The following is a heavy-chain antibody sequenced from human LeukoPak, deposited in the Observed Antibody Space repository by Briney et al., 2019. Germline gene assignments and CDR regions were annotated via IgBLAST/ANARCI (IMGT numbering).Heavy chain of an antibody. CDR2: IYYSGST. V-gene: IGHV4-59*01. CDR3: AREGGSYNDPFDY. D-gene: IGHD1-26*01. J-gene: IGHJ4*02. Sequence: SETLSLTCTVSGGSISSYYWSWIRQPPGKGLEWIGYIYYSGSTNYNPSLKSRVTISVDTSKNQFSLKLSSVTAADTAVYYCAREGGSYNDPFDYWGQGTLVTVSS. CDR1: GGSISSYY.